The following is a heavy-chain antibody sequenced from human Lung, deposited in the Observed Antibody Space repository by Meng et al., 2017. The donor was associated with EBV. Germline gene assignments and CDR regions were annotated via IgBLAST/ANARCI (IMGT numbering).Heavy chain of an antibody. CDR1: GGSISSGGHY. J-gene: IGHJ4*02. CDR2: IYYSGST. D-gene: IGHD3-22*01. Sequence: QVELQESVPGLVKPSPTLSLICTVSGGSISSGGHYWSWIRQHPEKGLEWIGYIYYSGSTYYKPSLKSRLTISVDTSKNQLSLRLSSVTAADTAVYYCARGLWYYDRGGYFDNWGRGTLVTVSS. V-gene: IGHV4-31*03. CDR3: ARGLWYYDRGGYFDN.